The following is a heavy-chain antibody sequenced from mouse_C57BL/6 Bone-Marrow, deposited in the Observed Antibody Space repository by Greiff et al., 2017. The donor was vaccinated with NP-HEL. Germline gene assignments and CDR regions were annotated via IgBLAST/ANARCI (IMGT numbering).Heavy chain of an antibody. CDR2: IYPRSGNT. CDR3: AREKDYYYGSSSYYYAMDY. CDR1: GYTFTSYG. V-gene: IGHV1-81*01. Sequence: VQLVESGAELARPGASVKLSCKASGYTFTSYGISWVKQRTGQGLEWIGEIYPRSGNTYYNEKFKGKATLTADKSSSTAYMELRSLTSEDSAVYFCAREKDYYYGSSSYYYAMDYWGQGTSVTVSS. D-gene: IGHD1-1*01. J-gene: IGHJ4*01.